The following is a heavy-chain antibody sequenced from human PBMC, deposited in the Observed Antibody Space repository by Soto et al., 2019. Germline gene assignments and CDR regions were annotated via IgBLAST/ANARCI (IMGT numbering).Heavy chain of an antibody. J-gene: IGHJ4*02. Sequence: ASVKVSCKASGCTFTSHGISWVRQAPGQGLEWMGWISGYNGDTKYAQKFQGSVTMTTDTSTSTAYVELRSLRSDDTAVYYCARDHYGSGSYLRFWGQGTLVTVSS. CDR2: ISGYNGDT. V-gene: IGHV1-18*04. CDR3: ARDHYGSGSYLRF. D-gene: IGHD3-10*01. CDR1: GCTFTSHG.